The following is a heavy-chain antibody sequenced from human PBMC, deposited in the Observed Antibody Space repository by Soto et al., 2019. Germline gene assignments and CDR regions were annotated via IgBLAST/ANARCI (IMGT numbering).Heavy chain of an antibody. V-gene: IGHV3-74*01. J-gene: IGHJ5*02. CDR2: INSDGSST. CDR3: ARSFGWGVQLDP. D-gene: IGHD3-10*01. Sequence: GGSLRLSCAASGFTFSSYWMHWVRQAPGKGLVWVSRINSDGSSTSYADSVKGRFTISRDNAKNTLYLQMNSLRAEDTAVYYCARSFGWGVQLDPWGQGTLVTVSS. CDR1: GFTFSSYW.